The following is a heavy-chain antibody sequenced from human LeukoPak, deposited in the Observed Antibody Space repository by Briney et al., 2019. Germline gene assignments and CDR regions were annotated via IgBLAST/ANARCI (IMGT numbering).Heavy chain of an antibody. Sequence: ASVKVSCKASGYTFTSYDSNWVRQVTGQGLEWMGWMNPNSGNAGYAQKFQGRVTMTRNTSISTAYMEPSSLRSEDTAVYYCARVPYYYDSSGYYYSYYYYYGMDVWGQGTTVTVSS. D-gene: IGHD3-22*01. CDR2: MNPNSGNA. V-gene: IGHV1-8*01. CDR1: GYTFTSYD. CDR3: ARVPYYYDSSGYYYSYYYYYGMDV. J-gene: IGHJ6*02.